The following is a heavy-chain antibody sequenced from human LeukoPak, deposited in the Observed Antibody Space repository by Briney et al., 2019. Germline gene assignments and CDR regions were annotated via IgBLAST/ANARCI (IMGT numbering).Heavy chain of an antibody. V-gene: IGHV3-7*01. CDR3: VRGGFSLDR. Sequence: GGSLRLSCAASGFTFSGYWMSWVRQAPGKGLKWVANINEDGREKYYVDSVKGRIFISRDNARHSLYLQMNSPRAEDTAVYYCVRGGFSLDRWGQGTLVTVSS. J-gene: IGHJ5*02. CDR1: GFTFSGYW. D-gene: IGHD3-10*01. CDR2: INEDGREK.